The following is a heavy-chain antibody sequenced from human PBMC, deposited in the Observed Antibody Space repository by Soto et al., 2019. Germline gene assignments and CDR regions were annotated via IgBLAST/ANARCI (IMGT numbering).Heavy chain of an antibody. CDR3: ARGVRDIVVVVAAIRPYYYGMDV. V-gene: IGHV1-2*02. CDR1: GYTFTGYY. CDR2: INPNSGGT. Sequence: GASVKVSCKASGYTFTGYYMHWVRQAPGQGLEWMGWINPNSGGTNYAQKFQGRVTMTRDTSISTAYMELSRLRSDDTAVYYCARGVRDIVVVVAAIRPYYYGMDVWGQGTTVTVFS. D-gene: IGHD2-15*01. J-gene: IGHJ6*02.